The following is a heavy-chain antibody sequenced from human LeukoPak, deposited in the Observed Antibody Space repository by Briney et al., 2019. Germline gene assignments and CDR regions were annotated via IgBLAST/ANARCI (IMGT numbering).Heavy chain of an antibody. J-gene: IGHJ4*02. CDR3: AKDQGQAVVPRRFDN. V-gene: IGHV3-23*01. D-gene: IGHD2-2*01. Sequence: PGGSLRLSCAASGFMFSNFAMSWVRQAPGKGLEWVSTIYYSGGNTYSADSVKGRFTISRDNAKNTLYLQMNSLRAEVTAVYYCAKDQGQAVVPRRFDNWGQGTLVTVSS. CDR1: GFMFSNFA. CDR2: IYYSGGNT.